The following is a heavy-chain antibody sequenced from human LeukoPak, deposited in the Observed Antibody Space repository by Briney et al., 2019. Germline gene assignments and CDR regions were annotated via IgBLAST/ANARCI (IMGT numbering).Heavy chain of an antibody. Sequence: PGGSLRLSCAASGFTFSSYSMNWVRQAPGKGLEWVSSISSSSNYISYADPVKGRFTISRDNAKNSLYLQMNSLRAEDTAVYYCARVGWLRFDIWGQGTMVTVSS. CDR3: ARVGWLRFDI. V-gene: IGHV3-21*01. J-gene: IGHJ3*02. CDR1: GFTFSSYS. D-gene: IGHD5-12*01. CDR2: ISSSSNYI.